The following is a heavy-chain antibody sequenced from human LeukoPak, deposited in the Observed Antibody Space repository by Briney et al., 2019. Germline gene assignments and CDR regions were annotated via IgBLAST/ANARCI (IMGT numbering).Heavy chain of an antibody. CDR2: IKQDGSEK. CDR1: GFTFSSYW. Sequence: GGSLRLSCAASGFTFSSYWMSWVRQAPGKGLEWVANIKQDGSEKYYVDSVKGRFTISRDNAKNSLYLQMNSLRAEDTAVYYCARHRGVNYYYYMDVWGKGTTVTISS. J-gene: IGHJ6*03. CDR3: ARHRGVNYYYYMDV. D-gene: IGHD3-10*01. V-gene: IGHV3-7*01.